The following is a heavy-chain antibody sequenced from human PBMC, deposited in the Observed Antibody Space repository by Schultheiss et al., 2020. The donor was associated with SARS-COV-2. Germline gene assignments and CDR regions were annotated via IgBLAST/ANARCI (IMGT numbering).Heavy chain of an antibody. Sequence: SGPTLVKPTQTLTLTCTFPGFSLSTSGVGVGWIRQPPGKALEWLALIYWNDNKRYSPSLKSRLTITKDTSKNQVVLTMTNMDPVDTATYYCAHEGRGVPAAMGAYFDYWGQGTLVTVSS. CDR3: AHEGRGVPAAMGAYFDY. CDR2: IYWNDNK. J-gene: IGHJ4*02. CDR1: GFSLSTSGVG. V-gene: IGHV2-5*01. D-gene: IGHD2-2*01.